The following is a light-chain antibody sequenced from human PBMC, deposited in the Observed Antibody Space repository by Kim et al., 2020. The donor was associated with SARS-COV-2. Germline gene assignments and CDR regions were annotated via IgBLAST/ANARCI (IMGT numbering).Light chain of an antibody. J-gene: IGKJ4*01. V-gene: IGKV3-15*01. CDR3: QQYNDWPLLT. CDR1: QGVKKN. Sequence: SPGARANRSCRASQGVKKNLAWYQQRPGQAPRLLICGATTRATDISARFSGSGSGTEFTLTIRSLQSEDLAVYYCQQYNDWPLLTFGGRTKVDIK. CDR2: GAT.